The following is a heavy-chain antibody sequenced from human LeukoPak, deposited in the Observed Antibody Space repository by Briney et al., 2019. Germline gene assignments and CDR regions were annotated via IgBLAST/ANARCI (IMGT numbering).Heavy chain of an antibody. V-gene: IGHV4-61*02. Sequence: SETLSLTCTVSGGSISSGSYYWSWIRQPAGKGLEWIGRIYTSGSTNYNPSLKSRVTISVDTSKNQFSLKLSSVTAADTAVYYCARDTGRLPLRLDPWGQGTLVTVSS. D-gene: IGHD3-10*01. CDR1: GGSISSGSYY. CDR2: IYTSGST. CDR3: ARDTGRLPLRLDP. J-gene: IGHJ5*02.